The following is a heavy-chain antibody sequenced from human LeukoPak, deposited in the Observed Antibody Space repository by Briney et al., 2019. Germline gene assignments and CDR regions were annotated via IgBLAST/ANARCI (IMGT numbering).Heavy chain of an antibody. Sequence: PSETLSLTCTVSGGSISSSSYYWGWIRQPPGKGLEWIGSISYGGSTYYNPSLKGRVTISVDTSKNQFSLKLSSVTAADTAVYYCARYPGVVAGLPAFDFWGQGAMVTVSS. CDR3: ARYPGVVAGLPAFDF. CDR1: GGSISSSSYY. CDR2: ISYGGST. J-gene: IGHJ3*01. D-gene: IGHD2-15*01. V-gene: IGHV4-39*01.